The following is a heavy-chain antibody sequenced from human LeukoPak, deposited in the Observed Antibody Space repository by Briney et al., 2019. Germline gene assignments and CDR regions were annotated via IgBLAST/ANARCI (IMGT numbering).Heavy chain of an antibody. J-gene: IGHJ3*02. CDR2: ISSSSSYI. V-gene: IGHV3-21*01. Sequence: GGSLRLSCAASGFTFSSYSMNWVRQAPGKGLEWVSSISSSSSYIYYADSVKGRFTISRDNAKNSLYLQMNSLRAEDTAVYYCARARPTAGAFDIWGQGTMVTVSS. CDR1: GFTFSSYS. D-gene: IGHD1-26*01. CDR3: ARARPTAGAFDI.